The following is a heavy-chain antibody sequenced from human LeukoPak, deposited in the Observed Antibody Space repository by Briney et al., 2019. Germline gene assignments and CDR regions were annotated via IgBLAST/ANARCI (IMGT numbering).Heavy chain of an antibody. D-gene: IGHD6-13*01. CDR2: FDPEDGET. CDR3: ATESGYSSVYDY. V-gene: IGHV1-24*01. J-gene: IGHJ4*02. CDR1: GYTLTGLS. Sequence: ASVKVSCKVSGYTLTGLSTHWVRQAPGKGLEWMGGFDPEDGETIYAQKFQGRVTMTEDTSTDTAYMELSSLRSEDTAVYYCATESGYSSVYDYWGQGTLVTVSS.